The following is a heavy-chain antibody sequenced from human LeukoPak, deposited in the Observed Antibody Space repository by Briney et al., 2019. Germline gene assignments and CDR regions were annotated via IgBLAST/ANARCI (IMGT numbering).Heavy chain of an antibody. CDR3: AKVTGAAAATFNAFDI. CDR2: ISSSGGST. Sequence: PGGSLRLSCAASGFSLGTYAMSWVRQAPGKGLEWVSGISSSGGSTYYADSVKGRFTISRDKSKNTLNLQVSSLRAEDTAVYYCAKVTGAAAATFNAFDIWGQGTMVTVSS. CDR1: GFSLGTYA. V-gene: IGHV3-23*01. D-gene: IGHD6-13*01. J-gene: IGHJ3*02.